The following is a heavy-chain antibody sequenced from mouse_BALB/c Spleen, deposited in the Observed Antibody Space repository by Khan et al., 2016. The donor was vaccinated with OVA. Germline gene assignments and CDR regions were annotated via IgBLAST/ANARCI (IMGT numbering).Heavy chain of an antibody. CDR1: GYTFTNYG. V-gene: IGHV9-3*02. CDR2: INTNTGEP. D-gene: IGHD1-1*01. Sequence: QIQLVQSGPELKKPGETVKISCKASGYTFTNYGMNWVQQAPGKGLKWIGWINTNTGEPTYAEEFKGRFAFSLATSASPTYLKINNLKKEDTATYCCATTAWFAYWGQGTLVTVSA. CDR3: ATTAWFAY. J-gene: IGHJ3*01.